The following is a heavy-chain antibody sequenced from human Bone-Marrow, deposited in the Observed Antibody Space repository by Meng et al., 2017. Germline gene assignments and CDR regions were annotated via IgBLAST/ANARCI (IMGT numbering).Heavy chain of an antibody. CDR2: ISSRASP. Sequence: QVDLPRPGQAHVYPAPALSLTCSISRRSISRRRYYWGWIRQRPGKSLEWIGHISSRASPYYYPSLKSLVTISVDTSNNQFSLKLSPVTAADTDVYYCARWVPSSSTFDYWGQGTLVTVSS. V-gene: IGHV4-31*01. J-gene: IGHJ4*02. CDR3: ARWVPSSSTFDY. CDR1: RRSISRRRYY. D-gene: IGHD6-13*01.